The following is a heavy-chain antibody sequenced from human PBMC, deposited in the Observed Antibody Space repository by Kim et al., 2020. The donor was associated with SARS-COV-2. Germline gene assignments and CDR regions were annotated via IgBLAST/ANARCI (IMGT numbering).Heavy chain of an antibody. CDR2: MNPNSGNT. V-gene: IGHV1-8*01. CDR1: GYTFTSYD. CDR3: ARVDADILTGSDGG. Sequence: ASVKVSCKASGYTFTSYDINWVRQATGQGLEWMGWMNPNSGNTGYAQKFQGRVTMTRDTSISTAYMELSSLRSEDTTVYYCARVDADILTGSDGGWGQGTLVTVSS. J-gene: IGHJ4*02. D-gene: IGHD3-9*01.